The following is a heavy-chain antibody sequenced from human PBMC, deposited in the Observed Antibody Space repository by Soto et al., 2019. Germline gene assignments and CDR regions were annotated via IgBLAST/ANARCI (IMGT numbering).Heavy chain of an antibody. D-gene: IGHD2-15*01. CDR2: ISYDGNNK. CDR3: AKHHLQTKITTPWFDP. CDR1: GFSCSSHG. J-gene: IGHJ5*02. V-gene: IGHV3-30*18. Sequence: QVQLVGSGGGVVQPGRSLRLSCEATGFSCSSHGMYGVRQAPGKGLEWLAVISYDGNNKYYADSVKGRFSISRDNYKNTLYLQMNSLRAEDTAVYYCAKHHLQTKITTPWFDPWGQGTLVTVSS.